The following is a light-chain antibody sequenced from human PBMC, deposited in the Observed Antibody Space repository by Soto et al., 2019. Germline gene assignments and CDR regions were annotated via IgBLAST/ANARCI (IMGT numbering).Light chain of an antibody. CDR2: AAT. Sequence: AIQMAQSPSSQSASVGDRVTITCRASQGIGNDVGWYQQKPGKAPKLLLYAATTLQSGVPSRFSGTRSGTDFTLTISSLQPEDFATYYCLQDHNYPLTFGGGTKVEIK. J-gene: IGKJ4*01. CDR3: LQDHNYPLT. V-gene: IGKV1-6*02. CDR1: QGIGND.